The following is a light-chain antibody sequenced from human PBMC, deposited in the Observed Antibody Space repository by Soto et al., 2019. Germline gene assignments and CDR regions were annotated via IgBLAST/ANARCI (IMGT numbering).Light chain of an antibody. CDR2: DAS. CDR1: QSVSIH. V-gene: IGKV3-20*01. J-gene: IGKJ4*01. CDR3: QQFSSYPLT. Sequence: EIVLTQSPGTLSLSPGERATLSCRASQSVSIHLAWYQQKPGQAPRLLIYDASSRATGIPDRFSGGGSGTDFTLTISRLEPEDFAVYYCQQFSSYPLTFGGGTKVDIK.